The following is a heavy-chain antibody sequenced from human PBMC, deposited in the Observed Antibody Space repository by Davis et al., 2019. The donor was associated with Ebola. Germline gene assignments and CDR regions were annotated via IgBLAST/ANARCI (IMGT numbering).Heavy chain of an antibody. CDR3: ASGLRYFDWLFQDAFDI. J-gene: IGHJ3*02. Sequence: GGSLRLSCEASGFTFSNFWMSWVRQAPGKGLEWVANIKQDGSEKHYVDSVKGRFTISRDNAKNSLYLQMNSLRAEDTAVYYCASGLRYFDWLFQDAFDIWGQGTMVTVSS. CDR2: IKQDGSEK. V-gene: IGHV3-7*01. CDR1: GFTFSNFW. D-gene: IGHD3-9*01.